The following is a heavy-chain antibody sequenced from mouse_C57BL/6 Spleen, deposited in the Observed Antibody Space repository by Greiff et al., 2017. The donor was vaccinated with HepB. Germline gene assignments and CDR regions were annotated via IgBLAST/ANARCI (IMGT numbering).Heavy chain of an antibody. CDR1: GFSLTSYG. V-gene: IGHV2-6-1*01. J-gene: IGHJ4*01. CDR2: IWSDGST. D-gene: IGHD1-1*01. Sequence: VQGVESGPGLVAPSQSLSITCTVSGFSLTSYGVHWVRQPPGKGLEWLVVIWSDGSTTYNSALKSRLSISKDNSKSQVFLKMNSLQTDDTAMYYCARQTRYYGSVYYAMDYWGQGTSVTVSS. CDR3: ARQTRYYGSVYYAMDY.